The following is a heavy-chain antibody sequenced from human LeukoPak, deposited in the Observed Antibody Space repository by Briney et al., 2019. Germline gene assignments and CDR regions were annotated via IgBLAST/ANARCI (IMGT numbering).Heavy chain of an antibody. V-gene: IGHV4-38-2*01. CDR2: IYHSGST. CDR3: ARGPRYCSSTTCYADMDV. Sequence: KPSETLSLTCAVSGYSISSGYYWGWIRQPPGKGLEWIGSIYHSGSTYYNPSLKSRVTISVDTSENQFSLKLSSVTAADTVVYYCARGPRYCSSTTCYADMDVWGKGTTVTVSS. CDR1: GYSISSGYY. J-gene: IGHJ6*03. D-gene: IGHD2-2*01.